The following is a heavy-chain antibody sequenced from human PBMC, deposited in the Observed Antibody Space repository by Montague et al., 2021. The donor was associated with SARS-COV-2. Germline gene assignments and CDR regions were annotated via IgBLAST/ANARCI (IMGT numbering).Heavy chain of an antibody. J-gene: IGHJ4*02. Sequence: SLRLSCAASGFTFSSYSMNWVRQAPGKGLEWVSSTSSSSSYIYYADSVKGRFTISRDNAKNSPYLQMNSLRAEDTAVYYCARGGYYYDSSAPPDYWGQGTLVTVSS. CDR2: TSSSSSYI. V-gene: IGHV3-21*01. D-gene: IGHD3-22*01. CDR3: ARGGYYYDSSAPPDY. CDR1: GFTFSSYS.